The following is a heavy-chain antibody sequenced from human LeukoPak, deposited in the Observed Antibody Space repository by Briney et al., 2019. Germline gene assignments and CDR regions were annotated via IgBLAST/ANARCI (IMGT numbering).Heavy chain of an antibody. CDR1: GFTFTDYY. J-gene: IGHJ4*02. V-gene: IGHV3-11*01. Sequence: GGSLRLSCAASGFTFTDYYMTWIRQAPGKGLEWVSYISGSGSNRDYADSVKGRFTISRDNAENSLYLQLNNLRAEDTAVYYYARMGRELDCWGQGTRVTVSS. D-gene: IGHD1-1*01. CDR3: ARMGRELDC. CDR2: ISGSGSNR.